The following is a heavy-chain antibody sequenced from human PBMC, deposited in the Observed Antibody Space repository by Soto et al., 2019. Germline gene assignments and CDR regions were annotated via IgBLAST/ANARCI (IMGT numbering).Heavy chain of an antibody. CDR2: VGGSGVST. Sequence: PGGSLRLSCAVSGFTFTSYAMSWVRQAPGKGPEWVSVVGGSGVSTYYADSVKGRFTFSRDNSKNTLYLQMNSLRAEDTAVYYCARGLSLYGPFDYWGQGTLVTVFS. V-gene: IGHV3-23*01. CDR3: ARGLSLYGPFDY. CDR1: GFTFTSYA. D-gene: IGHD4-17*01. J-gene: IGHJ4*02.